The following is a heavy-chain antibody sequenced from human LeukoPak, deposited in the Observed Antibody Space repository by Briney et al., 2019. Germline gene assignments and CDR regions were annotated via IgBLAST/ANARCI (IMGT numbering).Heavy chain of an antibody. Sequence: GGSLRLSCAASGFTFSSFAMTWGRQAPGKGLECVSSISSDGGRTHYADSVKGRFTISRDNSKSTLYLQMDSLRAEDTAVYFCAKRGVVIRVILVGFHREAYYFDSWGQGALVTVSS. CDR1: GFTFSSFA. J-gene: IGHJ4*02. D-gene: IGHD2-21*01. CDR3: AKRGVVIRVILVGFHREAYYFDS. CDR2: ISSDGGRT. V-gene: IGHV3-23*01.